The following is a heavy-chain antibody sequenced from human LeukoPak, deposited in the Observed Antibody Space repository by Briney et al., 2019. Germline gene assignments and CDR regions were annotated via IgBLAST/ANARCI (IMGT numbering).Heavy chain of an antibody. CDR1: GGSISSHY. D-gene: IGHD3-3*01. CDR3: ARARRVYYYYYYMDV. CDR2: IYYGGST. Sequence: SETLSLTRTVSGGSISSHYWSWIRQPPGKGLEWIGYIYYGGSTNYNPSLKSRVTISVDTSKNQFSLKLSSVTAADTAVYYCARARRVYYYYYYMDVWGKGTTVTVSS. V-gene: IGHV4-59*11. J-gene: IGHJ6*03.